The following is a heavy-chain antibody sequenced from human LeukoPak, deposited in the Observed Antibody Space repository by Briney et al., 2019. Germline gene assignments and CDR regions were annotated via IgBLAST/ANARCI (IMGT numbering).Heavy chain of an antibody. J-gene: IGHJ4*02. D-gene: IGHD1-26*01. CDR1: GYTFTIYY. CDR2: INPSGGST. CDR3: ARDWARYSGSYSYDEYYFDY. Sequence: ASVKVSCKASGYTFTIYYMHWVRQAPGQGLEWMGIINPSGGSTSYAQKFQGRVTMTRDTSTSTVYMELSSLRSEDTAVYYCARDWARYSGSYSYDEYYFDYWGQGTLVTVSS. V-gene: IGHV1-46*01.